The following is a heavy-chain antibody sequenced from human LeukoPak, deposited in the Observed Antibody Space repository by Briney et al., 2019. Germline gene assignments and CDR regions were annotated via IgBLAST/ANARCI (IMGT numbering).Heavy chain of an antibody. CDR1: GFTFSTFA. CDR3: VRDVGAVRGEVYFDY. V-gene: IGHV3-21*06. CDR2: ITGSGPYM. J-gene: IGHJ4*02. D-gene: IGHD3-10*01. Sequence: GESLRLSCAASGFTFSTFAMHWVRLSPGKGLEWVSSITGSGPYMLYADSVKHRFTISRDNTKNLLYLEMNSLRAEDTAMYFCVRDVGAVRGEVYFDYWGQGTLVTVSS.